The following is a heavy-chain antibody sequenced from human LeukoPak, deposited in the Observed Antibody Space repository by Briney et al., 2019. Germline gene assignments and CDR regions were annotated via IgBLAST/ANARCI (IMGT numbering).Heavy chain of an antibody. V-gene: IGHV4-59*01. J-gene: IGHJ6*02. Sequence: PSETLSLTCTVSGVSISSYYWSWIRQPPGKGLEWIGYIYYSGSTNYNPSLKSRVTISVDTSKNQFSLKLSSVTAADTAVYYCARDWYDSSGYYGGYYYGMDVWGQGTTVAVSS. CDR1: GVSISSYY. CDR3: ARDWYDSSGYYGGYYYGMDV. CDR2: IYYSGST. D-gene: IGHD3-22*01.